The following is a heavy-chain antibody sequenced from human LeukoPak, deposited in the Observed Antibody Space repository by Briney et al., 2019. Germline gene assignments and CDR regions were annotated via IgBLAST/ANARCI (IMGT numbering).Heavy chain of an antibody. CDR1: GYTFTVYG. V-gene: IGHV1-18*01. CDR2: ISAYNGDT. D-gene: IGHD3-3*01. Sequence: ASVKVSCKTSGYTFTVYGINWVRQAPEQGLEWLGWISAYNGDTNYEQRLQGRVTVTTDTSTSTAYMELRSLRSDDTAVYYCARVVRRGGRGIFGVVTEASYYCDYWGQGTLVTVSS. CDR3: ARVVRRGGRGIFGVVTEASYYCDY. J-gene: IGHJ4*02.